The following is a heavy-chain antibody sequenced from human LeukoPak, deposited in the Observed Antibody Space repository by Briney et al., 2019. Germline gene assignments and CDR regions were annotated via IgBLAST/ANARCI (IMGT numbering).Heavy chain of an antibody. Sequence: SETLSLTCAVHGASFAGYSWSWIRQSPGKGLEWIGEVNRVGYTIYNPSLKSRVNISIDTSTTRFSLRLSSVTVADTAVYFCARGRVVSDYNWFDPWGQGTLVTVSS. CDR2: VNRVGYT. CDR1: GASFAGYS. D-gene: IGHD6-25*01. V-gene: IGHV4-34*01. J-gene: IGHJ5*02. CDR3: ARGRVVSDYNWFDP.